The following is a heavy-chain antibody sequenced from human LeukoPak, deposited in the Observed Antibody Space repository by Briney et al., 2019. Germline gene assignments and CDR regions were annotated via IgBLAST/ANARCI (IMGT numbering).Heavy chain of an antibody. Sequence: TSETLSLTCAVYGGSFSGYYWSWIRQPPGKGLKWIGEINHSGSTNYNPSLKSRVTISVDTSKNQFSLKLSSVTAADTAVYYCARHGARYYYGSGYWFDPWGQGTLVTVSS. CDR2: INHSGST. J-gene: IGHJ5*02. V-gene: IGHV4-34*01. CDR3: ARHGARYYYGSGYWFDP. D-gene: IGHD3-10*01. CDR1: GGSFSGYY.